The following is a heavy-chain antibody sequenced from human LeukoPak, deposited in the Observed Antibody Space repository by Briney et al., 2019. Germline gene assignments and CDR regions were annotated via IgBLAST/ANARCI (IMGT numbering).Heavy chain of an antibody. V-gene: IGHV1-8*01. CDR2: MNPNSGNT. CDR3: ARGGDMIVVRDAFDI. D-gene: IGHD3-22*01. J-gene: IGHJ3*02. Sequence: ASVKVSCKASGYTLTSYDINWVRQATGQGLEWMGWMNPNSGNTGYAQKFQGRVTMTRNTSISTAYMELSSLRSEDTAVYYCARGGDMIVVRDAFDIWGQGTMVTVSS. CDR1: GYTLTSYD.